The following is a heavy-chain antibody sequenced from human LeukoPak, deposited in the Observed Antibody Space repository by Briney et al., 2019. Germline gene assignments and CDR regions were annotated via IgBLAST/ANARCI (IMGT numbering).Heavy chain of an antibody. J-gene: IGHJ6*02. CDR3: AKGNGGNSGEYFYYGMDV. V-gene: IGHV3-23*01. CDR1: RFTFSSYA. Sequence: GGSLRLSCAASRFTFSSYAMTWVRQAPGKGLEWVSAISGSGGNTYYADSVKGRFTISRDNSKNTLYLQMNSLRAEDTVVYYCAKGNGGNSGEYFYYGMDVWGQGTTVTVSS. D-gene: IGHD4-23*01. CDR2: ISGSGGNT.